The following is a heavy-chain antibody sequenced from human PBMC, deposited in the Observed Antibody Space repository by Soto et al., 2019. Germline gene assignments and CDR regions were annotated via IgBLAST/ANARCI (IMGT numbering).Heavy chain of an antibody. CDR1: GFTFSSYA. J-gene: IGHJ4*02. CDR2: ISGSGGST. D-gene: IGHD3-9*01. CDR3: AKQAILTGYFFAY. V-gene: IGHV3-23*01. Sequence: EVQLLESGGGLVQPGGSLRLSCAASGFTFSSYAMSWVRQAPGKGLEWVSAISGSGGSTYYADSVKGRFTISRDNSKNTLYRKMNSLSAEDTAVYYCAKQAILTGYFFAYWGQGTLVTVSS.